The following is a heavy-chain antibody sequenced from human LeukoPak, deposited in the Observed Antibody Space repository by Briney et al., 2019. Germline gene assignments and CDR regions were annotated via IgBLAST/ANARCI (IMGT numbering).Heavy chain of an antibody. CDR1: GFTFSSYA. J-gene: IGHJ1*01. CDR3: AREIYGDSTGGRFHH. Sequence: GGSLRLSWAASGFTFSSYAMSWVRQAPGKGLEWVSVISGSGGSTYYADSVKGRFTISRDNSKNTLYLQMNSLRAEDTAVYYCAREIYGDSTGGRFHHWGQGTLVTVSS. D-gene: IGHD4-17*01. V-gene: IGHV3-23*01. CDR2: ISGSGGST.